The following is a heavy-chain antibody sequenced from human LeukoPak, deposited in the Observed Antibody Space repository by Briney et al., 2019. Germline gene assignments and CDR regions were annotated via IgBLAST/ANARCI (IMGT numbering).Heavy chain of an antibody. Sequence: SETLSLTCAVYGGSFSGYYWTWIPQPPGKGLEWIGEINHSGNTNYNPSLKSRITISVDTSKNQFSLRLSSVTAADTAVYYCARGRIFRGSDYWGQGTLVTVSS. CDR3: ARGRIFRGSDY. V-gene: IGHV4-34*01. CDR1: GGSFSGYY. D-gene: IGHD2/OR15-2a*01. CDR2: INHSGNT. J-gene: IGHJ4*02.